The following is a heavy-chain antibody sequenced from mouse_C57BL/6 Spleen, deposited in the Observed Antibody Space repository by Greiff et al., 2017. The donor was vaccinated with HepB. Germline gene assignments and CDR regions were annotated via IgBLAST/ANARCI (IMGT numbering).Heavy chain of an antibody. CDR1: GFNIKNTY. CDR2: IDPANGNT. CDR3: ARVYYDYDEDYYAMDY. V-gene: IGHV14-3*01. D-gene: IGHD2-4*01. Sequence: EVQLQESVAELVRPGASVKLSCTASGFNIKNTYMHWVKQRPEQGLEWIGRIDPANGNTKYAPKFQGKATITADTSSNTAYLQLSSLTSEDTAIYYCARVYYDYDEDYYAMDYWGQGTSVTVSS. J-gene: IGHJ4*01.